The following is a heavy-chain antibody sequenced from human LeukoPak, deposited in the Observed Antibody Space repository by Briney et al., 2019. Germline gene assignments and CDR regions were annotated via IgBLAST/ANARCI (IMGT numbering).Heavy chain of an antibody. CDR1: GGSISSYY. CDR3: ARDTDYEGLDY. V-gene: IGHV4-59*01. J-gene: IGHJ4*02. CDR2: IYYSGST. Sequence: SETLSLTCTVSGGSISSYYWSWIRQPPGKGLEWIGYIYYSGSTNYNPSLKSRVTISVDTSKNQFSLKLSSVTAADMAVYYCARDTDYEGLDYWGQGTLVTVSS. D-gene: IGHD4-17*01.